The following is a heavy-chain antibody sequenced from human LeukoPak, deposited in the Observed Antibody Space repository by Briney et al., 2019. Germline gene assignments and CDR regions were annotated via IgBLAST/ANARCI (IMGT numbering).Heavy chain of an antibody. V-gene: IGHV4-39*07. CDR1: GGSISSSSYY. D-gene: IGHD1-14*01. Sequence: SETLSLTCTVSGGSISSSSYYWGWIRQPPGKGLEWIGSIYYSGSTYYNPSLKSRVTISVDTSKNQFSLKLSSVTAADTAVYYCARRKVAVFDIWGQGTMVTVSS. CDR2: IYYSGST. J-gene: IGHJ3*02. CDR3: ARRKVAVFDI.